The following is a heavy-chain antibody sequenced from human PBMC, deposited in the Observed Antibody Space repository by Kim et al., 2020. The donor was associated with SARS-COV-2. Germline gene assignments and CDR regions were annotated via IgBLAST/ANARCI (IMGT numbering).Heavy chain of an antibody. J-gene: IGHJ3*01. CDR3: AKVRGTLTSSDAFDF. D-gene: IGHD3-10*01. V-gene: IGHV3-23*01. CDR2: ISGSGAST. Sequence: GGSLRLSCATSGFTFSNYAMSWVRQAPGKDLEWASSISGSGASTYYEDSVKGRFTISRDHSKSTIYLQMNSLRVDDTGIYYCAKVRGTLTSSDAFDFWG. CDR1: GFTFSNYA.